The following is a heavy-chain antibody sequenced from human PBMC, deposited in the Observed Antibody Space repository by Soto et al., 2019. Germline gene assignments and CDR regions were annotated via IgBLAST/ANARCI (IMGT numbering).Heavy chain of an antibody. J-gene: IGHJ4*02. Sequence: PSETLSLTCTGSGGSISSYYWSWIRQPPGKGLEWIGYIYYSGSTNYNPSLKSRVTISVDTSKNQFSLKLSSVTAADTAVYYCESRYGDSFAYWGQGTLVTVSS. CDR1: GGSISSYY. V-gene: IGHV4-59*01. CDR3: ESRYGDSFAY. CDR2: IYYSGST. D-gene: IGHD4-17*01.